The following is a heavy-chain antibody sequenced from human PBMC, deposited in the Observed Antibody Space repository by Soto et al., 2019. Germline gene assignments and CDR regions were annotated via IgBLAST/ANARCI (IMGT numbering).Heavy chain of an antibody. CDR2: ISYDGSNK. CDR3: AKDRVPYYYYYGMDV. J-gene: IGHJ6*02. CDR1: GFTFSSYG. D-gene: IGHD3-10*01. Sequence: QVQLVESGGGVVQPGRSLRLSCAASGFTFSSYGMHWVRQAPGKGLEWVAVISYDGSNKYYADSVKGRFTISRDNSKNTLYLQMNSLRADDTAVYYCAKDRVPYYYYYGMDVWGQGTTVTVSS. V-gene: IGHV3-30*18.